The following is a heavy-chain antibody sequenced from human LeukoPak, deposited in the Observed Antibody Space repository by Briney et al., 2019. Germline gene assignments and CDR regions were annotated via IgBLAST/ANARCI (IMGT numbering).Heavy chain of an antibody. J-gene: IGHJ4*02. CDR2: ISWNSGSI. V-gene: IGHV3-9*03. CDR1: GFTFSITY. D-gene: IGHD4-17*01. CDR3: AAAYGDYDPINY. Sequence: PGGSLRLSCAASGFTFSITYMAWVRQAPGKGLEWVSGISWNSGSIGYADSVKGRFTISRDNAKNSLYLQMSSLRAEDMALYYCAAAYGDYDPINYWGQGTLVTVSS.